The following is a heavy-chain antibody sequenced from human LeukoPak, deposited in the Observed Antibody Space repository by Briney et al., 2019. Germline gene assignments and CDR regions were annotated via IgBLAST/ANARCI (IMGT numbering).Heavy chain of an antibody. V-gene: IGHV3-7*01. CDR2: IKQDGSEK. Sequence: PGGSPRLSRAASGFTPSSYWMSRGRQAPGKGLERVANIKQDGSEKYYVDSVKGRFTISRDNAKNSLYLQMNSLRAEDTAVYYCAREGGHRLWFGEGVFDYWGQGTLVTVSS. D-gene: IGHD3-10*01. CDR1: GFTPSSYW. CDR3: AREGGHRLWFGEGVFDY. J-gene: IGHJ4*02.